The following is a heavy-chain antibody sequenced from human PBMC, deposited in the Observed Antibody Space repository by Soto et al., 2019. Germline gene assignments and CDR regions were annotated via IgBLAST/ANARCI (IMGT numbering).Heavy chain of an antibody. CDR1: GGSISSYY. Sequence: SETLSLTCTVSGGSISSYYWSWIRQPPGKGLEWIGYIYYSGSTNYNPSLKSRVTISVDTSKNQFSLKLSSVTAEDTAVYYCARDLSSHGAMRFDGFDPWGQGTLVTVSS. V-gene: IGHV4-59*01. CDR2: IYYSGST. D-gene: IGHD2-2*01. J-gene: IGHJ5*02. CDR3: ARDLSSHGAMRFDGFDP.